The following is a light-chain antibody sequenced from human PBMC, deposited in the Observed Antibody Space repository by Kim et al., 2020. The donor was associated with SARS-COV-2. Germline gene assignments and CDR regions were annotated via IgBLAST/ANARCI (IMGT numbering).Light chain of an antibody. CDR2: HDS. J-gene: IGLJ3*02. V-gene: IGLV3-1*01. CDR1: NLGDKY. CDR3: QAWDSSTDWV. Sequence: VYPGQTASITCSGDNLGDKYACWYQQKPGQAPVVVIYHDSKRPSGIPERFSGSNSGNTATLTISGTQAMDEADYYCQAWDSSTDWVFGGGTQLTVL.